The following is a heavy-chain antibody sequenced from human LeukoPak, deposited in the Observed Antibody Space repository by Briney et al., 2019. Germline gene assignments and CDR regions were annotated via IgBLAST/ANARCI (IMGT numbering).Heavy chain of an antibody. CDR3: AKEQNSRGFFDY. V-gene: IGHV3-23*01. J-gene: IGHJ4*02. D-gene: IGHD4-23*01. CDR1: GFTFSTYA. CDR2: ISGSGAGT. Sequence: GGSLTLSCAASGFTFSTYAMSWARPAPGKGLEWGSTISGSGAGTHYADSVKGPFTISRDNSKNTLYLQMNSRRAEDTAVYYCAKEQNSRGFFDYWGQGTLVTVSS.